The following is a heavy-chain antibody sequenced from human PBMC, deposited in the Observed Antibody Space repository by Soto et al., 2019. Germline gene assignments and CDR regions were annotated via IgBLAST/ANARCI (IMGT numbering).Heavy chain of an antibody. Sequence: SETLSLTCTVSGGSISSSSYYWGWIRQPPGKGLEWIGSIYYSGSTYYNPSLKSRVTISVDTSKNQFSLKLSSVTAADTAVYFWARDKITGLFHYWGQRTLVTVSS. CDR3: ARDKITGLFHY. CDR2: IYYSGST. CDR1: GGSISSSSYY. V-gene: IGHV4-39*02. D-gene: IGHD2-8*02. J-gene: IGHJ4*02.